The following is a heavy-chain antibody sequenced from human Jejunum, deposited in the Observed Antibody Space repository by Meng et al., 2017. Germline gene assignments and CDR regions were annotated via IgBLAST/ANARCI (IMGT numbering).Heavy chain of an antibody. CDR3: ARGSRGYSYG. CDR2: IYYGGTT. Sequence: QVQLQVSGPGLVRPSETLSLTCTVSGGSVSSGSYYWSWIRQPPGKGLEWIGYIYYGGTTNYNPSLKSRVTISADTSKNQFSLKLSSVTAADTAVYYCARGSRGYSYGWGQGTLVTVSS. CDR1: GGSVSSGSYY. D-gene: IGHD5-18*01. V-gene: IGHV4-61*01. J-gene: IGHJ4*02.